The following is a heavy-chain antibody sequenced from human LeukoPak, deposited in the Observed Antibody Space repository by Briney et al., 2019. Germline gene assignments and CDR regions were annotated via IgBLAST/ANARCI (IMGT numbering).Heavy chain of an antibody. J-gene: IGHJ2*01. D-gene: IGHD3-22*01. CDR3: ARQGPGGYYDSSGYYVLYWYFDL. V-gene: IGHV4-59*08. CDR1: GGSISSYH. Sequence: TSETLSLTCTVSGGSISSYHWNWIRQPPGKGLEWIGYIHYSGSTGYNPALKSRVTISVDTSKHQLSLKLSSVTAADTAVYYCARQGPGGYYDSSGYYVLYWYFDLWGRGTLVTVSS. CDR2: IHYSGST.